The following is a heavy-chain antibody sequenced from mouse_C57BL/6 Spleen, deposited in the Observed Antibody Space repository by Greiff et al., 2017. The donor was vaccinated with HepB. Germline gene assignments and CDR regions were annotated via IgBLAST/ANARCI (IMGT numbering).Heavy chain of an antibody. J-gene: IGHJ4*01. V-gene: IGHV1-69*01. D-gene: IGHD1-1*01. Sequence: VQLQQPGAELVMPGASVKLSCKASGYTFTSYWMHWVKQRPGQGLEWIGEIDPSDSYTNYNQKFKGKSTLTVDKSSSTAYMQLSSLTSEDSAVYYCARGEGTTVVATDAMDYWGQGTSVTVSS. CDR2: IDPSDSYT. CDR1: GYTFTSYW. CDR3: ARGEGTTVVATDAMDY.